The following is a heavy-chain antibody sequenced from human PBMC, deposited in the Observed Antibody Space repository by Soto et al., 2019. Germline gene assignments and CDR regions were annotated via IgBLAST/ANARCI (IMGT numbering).Heavy chain of an antibody. CDR2: MNPNSGGS. V-gene: IGHV1-2*02. CDR3: ARESHLNSPSDDVDL. CDR1: GYNFIAQN. D-gene: IGHD1-7*01. Sequence: QVHLVQSGAEVKKPGASVKVSCMASGYNFIAQNLHWVRQAPGLGLEWMGKMNPNSGGSDYAQEFQGRVTVTRDTYIPTAYMELTSLKADDTAVYYCARESHLNSPSDDVDLWGQGTTVIVTS. J-gene: IGHJ3*01.